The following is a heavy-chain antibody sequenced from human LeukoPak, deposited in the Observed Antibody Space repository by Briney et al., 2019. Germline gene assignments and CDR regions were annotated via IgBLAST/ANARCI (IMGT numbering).Heavy chain of an antibody. J-gene: IGHJ4*02. CDR1: GYTFTSYY. CDR3: ATSLPAAGYYFDH. CDR2: INLSGGTA. Sequence: GASVKVSCKASGYTFTSYYMHWVRQAPGRGLEWMGIINLSGGTATYAQKFQGRVTMTRETSTSTVNMELSSLRPEDTAVYYCATSLPAAGYYFDHWGQGTLVTVSS. V-gene: IGHV1-46*01. D-gene: IGHD6-13*01.